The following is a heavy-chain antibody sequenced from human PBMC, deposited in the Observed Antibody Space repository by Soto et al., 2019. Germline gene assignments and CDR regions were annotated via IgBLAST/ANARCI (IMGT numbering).Heavy chain of an antibody. CDR1: SDSMNSGGYY. V-gene: IGHV4-30-4*08. J-gene: IGHJ6*02. CDR3: ARDLWVEPELYYYGMDV. Sequence: SETLSLTCSVSSDSMNSGGYYWSWIRQHPGKGLEWIGYTYSNGDTYYNPPLKSRVTISVDTSKNHFSLRLTSVTAADTAVYYCARDLWVEPELYYYGMDVWGQGTTVTVSS. CDR2: TYSNGDT. D-gene: IGHD1-1*01.